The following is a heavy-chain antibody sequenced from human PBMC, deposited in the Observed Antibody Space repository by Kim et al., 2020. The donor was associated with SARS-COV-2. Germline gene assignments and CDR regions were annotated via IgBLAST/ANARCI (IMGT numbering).Heavy chain of an antibody. CDR1: GFTFDDYA. V-gene: IGHV3-9*01. CDR2: ISWNSGSI. J-gene: IGHJ4*02. CDR3: AKGRIAAAGTEIGRRGPYYFDY. Sequence: GGSLRLSCAASGFTFDDYAMHWVRQAPGKGLEWVSGISWNSGSIGYADSVKGRFTISRDNAKNSLYLQMNSLRAEDTALYYCAKGRIAAAGTEIGRRGPYYFDYWGQGTLVTVSS. D-gene: IGHD6-13*01.